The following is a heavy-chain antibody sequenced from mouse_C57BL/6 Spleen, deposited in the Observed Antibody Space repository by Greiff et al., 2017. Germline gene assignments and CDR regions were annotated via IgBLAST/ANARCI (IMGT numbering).Heavy chain of an antibody. V-gene: IGHV5-4*03. J-gene: IGHJ2*01. Sequence: EVKVVESGGGLVKPGGSLKLSCAASGFTFSSYAMSWVRQTPEKRLEWVATISDGGSYTYYPDNVKGRFTISRDNAKNNLYLQMSHLKSEDTAMYYCARAGLRGGFDYWGQGTTLTVSS. CDR1: GFTFSSYA. CDR2: ISDGGSYT. CDR3: ARAGLRGGFDY. D-gene: IGHD2-2*01.